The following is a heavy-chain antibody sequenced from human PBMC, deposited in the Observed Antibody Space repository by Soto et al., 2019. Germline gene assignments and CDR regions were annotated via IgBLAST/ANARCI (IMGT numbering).Heavy chain of an antibody. D-gene: IGHD3-10*01. CDR2: INPNSGGT. J-gene: IGHJ4*02. CDR3: ARVTYGSGDFDY. CDR1: GYTFTGYY. Sequence: ASVKVSCKASGYTFTGYYMHWVRQAPGQGLEWMGWINPNSGGTNYAQKFQGRVTMTRDASISTAYMELSRLRSEDTAVYYCARVTYGSGDFDYWGQGTLVTVSS. V-gene: IGHV1-2*02.